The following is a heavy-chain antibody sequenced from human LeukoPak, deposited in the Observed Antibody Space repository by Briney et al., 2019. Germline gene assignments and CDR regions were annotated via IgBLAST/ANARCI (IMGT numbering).Heavy chain of an antibody. Sequence: PSETLSLTCTVSGGSISSYYWSWIRQPPGKGLEWIGYIYYSGSTNYNPSLKSRVTISVDTSKNQLSLKLSSVTAADTAVYYCARLSTVTTSFDYWGQGTLVTVSS. D-gene: IGHD4-17*01. CDR3: ARLSTVTTSFDY. J-gene: IGHJ4*02. CDR2: IYYSGST. V-gene: IGHV4-59*12. CDR1: GGSISSYY.